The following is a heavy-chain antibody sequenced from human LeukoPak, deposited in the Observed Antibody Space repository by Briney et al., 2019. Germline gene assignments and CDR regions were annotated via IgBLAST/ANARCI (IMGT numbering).Heavy chain of an antibody. V-gene: IGHV5-51*01. J-gene: IGHJ4*02. CDR2: IYPGDSNT. D-gene: IGHD5-12*01. CDR3: ARHSIYNAGYDSELDY. CDR1: GYTFDNYF. Sequence: GESPKISCKASGYTFDNYFIAWVRQVPGKGLDWMGIIYPGDSNTIYSPSFQGQVTISADKSINTAYLQWSSLKASDTAIYYCARHSIYNAGYDSELDYWGQGTLVTVSS.